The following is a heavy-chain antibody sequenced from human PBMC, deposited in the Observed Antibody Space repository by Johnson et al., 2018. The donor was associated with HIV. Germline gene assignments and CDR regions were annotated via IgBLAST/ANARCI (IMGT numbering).Heavy chain of an antibody. CDR3: AKDPTYYYDSSAKEGAFDI. J-gene: IGHJ3*02. CDR2: IGTAGDT. Sequence: VQLVESGGGLVQPGGSLRLSCAASGFTFSSYDMHWVRQATGKGLEWVSAIGTAGDTYYPGSVKGRFTISRDSSKNTLYLQMNSLRAEDTAVYYCAKDPTYYYDSSAKEGAFDIWGQGTMVTVSS. CDR1: GFTFSSYD. V-gene: IGHV3-13*01. D-gene: IGHD3-22*01.